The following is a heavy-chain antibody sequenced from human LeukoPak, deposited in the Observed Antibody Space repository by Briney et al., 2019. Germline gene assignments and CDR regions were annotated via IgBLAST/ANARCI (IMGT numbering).Heavy chain of an antibody. CDR3: AREGRGVIIGNWFDP. Sequence: SETLSLTCTVSGGSISSSSYYWGWIRQPPGKGLEWIGSIYYSGSTYYNPSLKSRVTISVDTSKNQFSLKLSSVTAADTAVYYCAREGRGVIIGNWFDPWGQGTLVTVSS. V-gene: IGHV4-39*07. CDR2: IYYSGST. J-gene: IGHJ5*02. CDR1: GGSISSSSYY. D-gene: IGHD3-10*01.